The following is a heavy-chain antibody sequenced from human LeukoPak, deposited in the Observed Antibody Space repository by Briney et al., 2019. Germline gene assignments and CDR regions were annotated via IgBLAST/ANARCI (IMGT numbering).Heavy chain of an antibody. CDR3: ARDRDDSSTYYFRLDP. CDR1: SDSISSYY. CDR2: IHYTGTT. Sequence: PLETLSLTCTVSSDSISSYYWSWIRQPPGKGLEWIGYIHYTGTTSYNPSLKSRVTISVDTSKNQFSLTLSSVTAADTAVYYCARDRDDSSTYYFRLDPWGQGTLVTVSS. V-gene: IGHV4-59*01. D-gene: IGHD3-22*01. J-gene: IGHJ5*02.